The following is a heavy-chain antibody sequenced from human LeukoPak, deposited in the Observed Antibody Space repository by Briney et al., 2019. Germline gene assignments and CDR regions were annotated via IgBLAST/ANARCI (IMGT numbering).Heavy chain of an antibody. CDR1: GFTFSSYA. CDR2: ISGSGGST. Sequence: GGSLRLSCAASGFTFSSYAMSWVRQAPGKGLEWVSAISGSGGSTYYADSVKGRFTISRDNSKNTLYLQMNSLRAEDTAVYYCAKQTRITMIVVVIAFDYWGQGTLVTVSS. V-gene: IGHV3-23*01. D-gene: IGHD3-22*01. J-gene: IGHJ4*02. CDR3: AKQTRITMIVVVIAFDY.